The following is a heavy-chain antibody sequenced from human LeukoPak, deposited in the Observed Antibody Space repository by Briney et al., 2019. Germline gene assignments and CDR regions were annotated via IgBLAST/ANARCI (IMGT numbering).Heavy chain of an antibody. J-gene: IGHJ4*02. CDR2: IIPIFGTA. V-gene: IGHV1-69*05. CDR3: ARLRGYSYGLREYYFDY. D-gene: IGHD5-18*01. Sequence: SVKVSCKASGGTFSSYAISWVRQAPGQGLEWIGGIIPIFGTANYAQKFQGRVTITTDESTSTAYMELSSPRSEDTAVYYCARLRGYSYGLREYYFDYWGQGTLVTVSS. CDR1: GGTFSSYA.